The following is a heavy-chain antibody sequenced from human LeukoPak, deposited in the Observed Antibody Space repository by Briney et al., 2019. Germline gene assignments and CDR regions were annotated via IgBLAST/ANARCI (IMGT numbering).Heavy chain of an antibody. CDR3: ARREIGGAPPPLDC. D-gene: IGHD1-26*01. Sequence: ASVKVSCKASGYTFSNYGVHWVRQAPGQRLEWMGWINAGTGNTRYSEKFQGRVTISRNTSASTVYMELSSLTYEDTVVYYCARREIGGAPPPLDCWGQGTLVTVSS. V-gene: IGHV1-3*01. J-gene: IGHJ4*02. CDR2: INAGTGNT. CDR1: GYTFSNYG.